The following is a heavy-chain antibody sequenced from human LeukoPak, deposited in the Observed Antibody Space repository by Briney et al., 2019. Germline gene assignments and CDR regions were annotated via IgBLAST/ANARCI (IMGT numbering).Heavy chain of an antibody. V-gene: IGHV4-61*02. J-gene: IGHJ6*04. D-gene: IGHD3-10*01. Sequence: PSETLSLTCTVSGGSISSGSYYWSWIRQPAGKGLEWIGRIYTSGSTNYNPSLKSRVTISVDTSKNQFSLKLSSVTAADTAVYYCARDRVSYWFGELLFSGSMDVWGKGTTVTISS. CDR2: IYTSGST. CDR3: ARDRVSYWFGELLFSGSMDV. CDR1: GGSISSGSYY.